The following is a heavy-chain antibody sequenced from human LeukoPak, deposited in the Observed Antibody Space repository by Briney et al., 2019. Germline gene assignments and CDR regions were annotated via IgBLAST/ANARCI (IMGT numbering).Heavy chain of an antibody. Sequence: SETLSLTCTVSGGSISNYYWSWIRQSPGKGLEWIGYIYYTGTTNYNPSLRSRVTISVDTSKNQFSLRLSSVTAADTAVYYCARGGDYGSGSYYKYWGQGTLVTVSS. D-gene: IGHD3-10*01. J-gene: IGHJ4*02. CDR2: IYYTGTT. CDR3: ARGGDYGSGSYYKY. CDR1: GGSISNYY. V-gene: IGHV4-59*12.